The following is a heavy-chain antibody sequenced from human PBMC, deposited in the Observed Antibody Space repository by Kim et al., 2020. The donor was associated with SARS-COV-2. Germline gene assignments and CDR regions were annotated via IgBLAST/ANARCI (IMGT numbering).Heavy chain of an antibody. Sequence: GGSLRLSCAASGFTFSSYSMNWVRQAPGKGLEWVSYISSSSSTIYYADSVKGRFTISRDNAKNSLYLQMNSLRDEDTAVYYCARDTRPYYYDSSGYYYGGEIRYWGQGTLVTVSS. D-gene: IGHD3-22*01. CDR1: GFTFSSYS. CDR2: ISSSSSTI. J-gene: IGHJ4*02. V-gene: IGHV3-48*02. CDR3: ARDTRPYYYDSSGYYYGGEIRY.